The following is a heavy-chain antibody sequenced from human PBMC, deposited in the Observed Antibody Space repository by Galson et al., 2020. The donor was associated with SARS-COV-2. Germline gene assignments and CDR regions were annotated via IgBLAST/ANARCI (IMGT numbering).Heavy chain of an antibody. Sequence: SETLSLTCTVSGGSISSSSYYWGWIRQPPGKGLEWIGSIYYSGSTYYNPSLKSRVTISVDTSKNLFSLKLSSVTAADTAVYYCARGPFALRFLEWLSPGVDYMDVWGKGTTVTVFS. CDR3: ARGPFALRFLEWLSPGVDYMDV. D-gene: IGHD3-3*01. V-gene: IGHV4-39*07. CDR1: GGSISSSSYY. CDR2: IYYSGST. J-gene: IGHJ6*03.